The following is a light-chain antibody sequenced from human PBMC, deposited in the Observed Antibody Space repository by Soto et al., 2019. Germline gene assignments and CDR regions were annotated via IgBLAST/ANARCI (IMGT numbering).Light chain of an antibody. Sequence: EIVLTQSPGTLSLSPGERATLSCRASQSVSNNYLAWYQQKPGQAPRLLISDASNRATGIPARFSGSGSGTDFTLTISRLEPEDFAVYYCQQYGSSPGTFGQGTKVDIK. CDR2: DAS. CDR1: QSVSNNY. V-gene: IGKV3-20*01. CDR3: QQYGSSPGT. J-gene: IGKJ1*01.